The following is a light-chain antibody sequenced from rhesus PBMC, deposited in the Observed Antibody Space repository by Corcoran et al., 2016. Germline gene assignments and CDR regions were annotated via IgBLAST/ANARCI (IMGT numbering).Light chain of an antibody. CDR1: QGITND. V-gene: IGKV1S17*01. Sequence: DIQMTQSPSSLSASVGDRVTITCRASQGITNDLAWYQQKPGEIPKLLIYEASSLESGIPSRFSGSGSGTDFTLTITSLQPEDFAIYYSQHYYRTPYSFGQGTKVEIK. J-gene: IGKJ2*01. CDR3: QHYYRTPYS. CDR2: EAS.